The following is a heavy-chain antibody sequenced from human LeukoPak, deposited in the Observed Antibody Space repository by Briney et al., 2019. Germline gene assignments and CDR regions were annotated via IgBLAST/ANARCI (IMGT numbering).Heavy chain of an antibody. Sequence: QSGGSLRLSCTASGFTFGDYAMSWVRQAPGKGLEWVGFIRSKAYGGTTEYAASVKGRFTISRDDSKSIAYLQMNSLKTEDTAVYYCTRERSGELSAYYYGMDVWGKGTTVTVSS. J-gene: IGHJ6*04. CDR1: GFTFGDYA. D-gene: IGHD3-10*01. V-gene: IGHV3-49*04. CDR2: IRSKAYGGTT. CDR3: TRERSGELSAYYYGMDV.